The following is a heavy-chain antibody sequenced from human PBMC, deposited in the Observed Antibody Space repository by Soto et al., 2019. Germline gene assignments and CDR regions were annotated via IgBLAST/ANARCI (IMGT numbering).Heavy chain of an antibody. V-gene: IGHV3-33*01. J-gene: IGHJ6*02. CDR3: ARGRMAIFGVVIISDSGMDV. D-gene: IGHD3-3*01. CDR2: IWYDGSNK. Sequence: QVQLVESGGGVVQPGRSLRLSCAASGFTFSSYGMHWVRQAPGKGLERVAVIWYDGSNKYYADSVKGRFTISRDNSKNTLYLQMNSLRAEDTAVYYCARGRMAIFGVVIISDSGMDVWGQGTTVTVSS. CDR1: GFTFSSYG.